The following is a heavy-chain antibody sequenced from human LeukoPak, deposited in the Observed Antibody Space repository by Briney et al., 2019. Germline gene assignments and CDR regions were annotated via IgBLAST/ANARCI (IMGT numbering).Heavy chain of an antibody. Sequence: GGSLRLSCAASGFTFSSYEMNWVRQAPGKGLEWVSYISSSGSTIYYADSVKGRFTIPRDNAKNSLYLQMNSLRAEDTAVYYCARDDFWSGYYTYYYYGMDVWGQGTTVTVSS. D-gene: IGHD3-3*01. CDR1: GFTFSSYE. V-gene: IGHV3-48*03. J-gene: IGHJ6*02. CDR2: ISSSGSTI. CDR3: ARDDFWSGYYTYYYYGMDV.